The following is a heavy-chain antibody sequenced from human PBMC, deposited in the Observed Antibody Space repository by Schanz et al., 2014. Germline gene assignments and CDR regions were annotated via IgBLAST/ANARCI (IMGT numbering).Heavy chain of an antibody. CDR3: ARGIITMVRGGDVGAFDT. CDR2: MSYDGSNK. V-gene: IGHV3-30-3*01. Sequence: QGQLVESGGGVVQPGRSLRLSCAASGFTFSSYAMHWVRQAPGKGLEWVAVMSYDGSNKYYADSVKGRFTISRDNSKNALYLQMDRLRAEDTAVYYCARGIITMVRGGDVGAFDTWGQGTMVTVSS. CDR1: GFTFSSYA. D-gene: IGHD3-10*01. J-gene: IGHJ3*02.